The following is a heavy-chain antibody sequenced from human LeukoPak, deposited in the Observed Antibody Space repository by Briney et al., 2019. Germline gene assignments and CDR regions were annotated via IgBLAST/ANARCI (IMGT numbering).Heavy chain of an antibody. V-gene: IGHV1-2*06. CDR3: ASEYYDSSGYQTGGY. CDR1: GYTFTGYY. CDR2: INPNSGGT. D-gene: IGHD3-22*01. J-gene: IGHJ4*02. Sequence: GASVKVSCKASGYTFTGYYMHRVRQAPGQGLEWMGRINPNSGGTNYAQKFQGRVTMTRDTSISTAYMELSRLRSDDTAVYYCASEYYDSSGYQTGGYWGQGTLVTVSS.